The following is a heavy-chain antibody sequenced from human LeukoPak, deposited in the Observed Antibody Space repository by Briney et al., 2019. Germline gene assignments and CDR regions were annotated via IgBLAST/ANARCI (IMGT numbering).Heavy chain of an antibody. CDR1: RYTFTSYD. D-gene: IGHD6-13*01. V-gene: IGHV1-8*01. CDR3: ARAHSSSWYRNLYYYYYYMDV. J-gene: IGHJ6*03. Sequence: ASVKVSCKASRYTFTSYDINWVRQATGQGLKWMGWMNPNSGNTGYAQKFQGRVTMTRNTSISTAYMELSSLRSEDTAVYYCARAHSSSWYRNLYYYYYYMDVWGKGTTVTVSS. CDR2: MNPNSGNT.